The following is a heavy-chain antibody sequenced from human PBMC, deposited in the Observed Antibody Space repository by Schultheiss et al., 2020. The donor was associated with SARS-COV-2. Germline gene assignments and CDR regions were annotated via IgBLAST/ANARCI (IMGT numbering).Heavy chain of an antibody. CDR1: GGSISSGDYY. CDR2: IYYSGST. Sequence: ETLSLTCTVSGGSISSGDYYWSWIRQPAGKGLEWIGYIYYSGSTNYNPSLKSRVTMSVDTSKNQFSLKLSSVTAADTAVYYCARVAVAVLSWFDPWGQGTLVTVSS. CDR3: ARVAVAVLSWFDP. V-gene: IGHV4-61*10. D-gene: IGHD6-19*01. J-gene: IGHJ5*02.